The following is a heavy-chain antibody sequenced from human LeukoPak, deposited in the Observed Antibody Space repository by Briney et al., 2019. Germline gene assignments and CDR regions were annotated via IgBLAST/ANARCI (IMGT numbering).Heavy chain of an antibody. CDR3: ATGPPYSGYDLYYFDY. D-gene: IGHD5-12*01. V-gene: IGHV3-33*01. CDR1: GFTFSSYG. Sequence: GGSLRLSCAASGFTFSSYGMHWVRQAPGKGLEWVAVIWYDGSNKYYADSVKGRFTISRDNSKNTLYLQMNSPRAEDTAVYYCATGPPYSGYDLYYFDYWGQGTLVTVSS. J-gene: IGHJ4*02. CDR2: IWYDGSNK.